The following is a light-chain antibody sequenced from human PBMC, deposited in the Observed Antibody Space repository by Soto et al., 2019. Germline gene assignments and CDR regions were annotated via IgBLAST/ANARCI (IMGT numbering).Light chain of an antibody. V-gene: IGKV2-28*01. CDR2: LGS. Sequence: DIVMTQSPLSLPVTPGEPASISCRSSQSLLHSNVYNYLDWYLQKPGQSPQLLIYLGSNRSSGVPDRFSGSRSGTDFTLKISRVEAEDVGVYYCMQALQTPRTFGPGTKVDIK. CDR1: QSLLHSNVYNY. CDR3: MQALQTPRT. J-gene: IGKJ3*01.